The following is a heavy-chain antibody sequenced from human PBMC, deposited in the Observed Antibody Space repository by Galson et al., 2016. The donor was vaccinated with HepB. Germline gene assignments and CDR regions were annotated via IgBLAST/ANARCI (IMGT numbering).Heavy chain of an antibody. CDR2: ISGSGDST. V-gene: IGHV3-23*01. CDR1: GFTFSTYA. Sequence: SLRLSCAASGFTFSTYAMSWVRRAPGKGLEWVSAISGSGDSTYYADSVKGRFTISRDYSKNTLYLQMNSLRAEDTAVYYCAKAGSRNYYGLFDSWGQGTLVTVSS. CDR3: AKAGSRNYYGLFDS. J-gene: IGHJ4*02. D-gene: IGHD3-10*01.